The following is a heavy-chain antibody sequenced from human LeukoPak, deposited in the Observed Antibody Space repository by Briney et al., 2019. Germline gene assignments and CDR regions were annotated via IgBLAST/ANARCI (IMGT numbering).Heavy chain of an antibody. V-gene: IGHV3-20*04. CDR2: INWNGGST. CDR1: GFTFDDYG. CDR3: AKDSSGWYVDPFDY. Sequence: GGSLRLSCAASGFTFDDYGMSWVRQAPGKGLEWVSGINWNGGSTGYADSVKGRFTISRDNAKNSLYLQMNSLRAEDTAVYYCAKDSSGWYVDPFDYWGQGTLVTVSS. D-gene: IGHD6-19*01. J-gene: IGHJ4*02.